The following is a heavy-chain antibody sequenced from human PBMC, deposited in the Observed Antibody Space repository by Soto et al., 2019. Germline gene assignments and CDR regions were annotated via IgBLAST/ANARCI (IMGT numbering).Heavy chain of an antibody. V-gene: IGHV3-30*03. CDR3: ARDFTYYDILTGYPTPHDAFDI. CDR2: ISYDGSNK. J-gene: IGHJ3*02. D-gene: IGHD3-9*01. CDR1: GFTFSSYG. Sequence: GSLRLSCAASGFTFSSYGMHWVRQAPGKGLEWVAVISYDGSNKYYADSVKGRFTISRDNSKNTLYLQMNSLRAEDTAVYYCARDFTYYDILTGYPTPHDAFDIWGQGTMVTVSS.